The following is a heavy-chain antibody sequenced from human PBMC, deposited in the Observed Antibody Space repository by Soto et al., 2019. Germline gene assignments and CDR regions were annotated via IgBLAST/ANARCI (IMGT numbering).Heavy chain of an antibody. CDR3: AKSVTAPKLRYFDWLPFPLDY. D-gene: IGHD3-9*01. J-gene: IGHJ4*02. V-gene: IGHV3-23*01. CDR2: ISGSGGST. Sequence: GWSLRLSCAASGFTFSSYAMSWVRQAPGKGLEWVSAISGSGGSTYYADSVKGRFTISRDNSKNTLYLQMNSLRAEDTAVYYCAKSVTAPKLRYFDWLPFPLDYRGQGTPVTVSS. CDR1: GFTFSSYA.